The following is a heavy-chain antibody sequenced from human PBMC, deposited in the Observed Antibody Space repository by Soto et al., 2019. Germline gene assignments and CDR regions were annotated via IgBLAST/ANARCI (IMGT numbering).Heavy chain of an antibody. CDR2: ISGSGGST. V-gene: IGHV3-23*01. CDR1: GFTFSSYA. CDR3: ARGDYIWGSYPTGYFDY. D-gene: IGHD3-16*02. Sequence: GGSLRLSCAASGFTFSSYAMSWVRQAPGKGLEWVSAISGSGGSTYYADSVKGRFTISRDNSKNTLYLQMNSLRAEDTAVYYCARGDYIWGSYPTGYFDYWGQGTLVTVSS. J-gene: IGHJ4*02.